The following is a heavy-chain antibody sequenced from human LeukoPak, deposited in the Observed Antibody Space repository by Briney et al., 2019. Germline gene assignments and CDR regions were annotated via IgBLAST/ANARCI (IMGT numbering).Heavy chain of an antibody. J-gene: IGHJ4*02. CDR1: GYTFTDYY. D-gene: IGHD4-23*01. Sequence: ASVKVSCKASGYTFTDYYMHWVRQAPGQGLEWMGWINPNSGGTNSAQKFQGWVTMTRDTSIGTAYMELSRLTSDDTAVYYCARDLTPYGGNPALHFDYWGQGTLVTVSS. CDR2: INPNSGGT. V-gene: IGHV1-2*04. CDR3: ARDLTPYGGNPALHFDY.